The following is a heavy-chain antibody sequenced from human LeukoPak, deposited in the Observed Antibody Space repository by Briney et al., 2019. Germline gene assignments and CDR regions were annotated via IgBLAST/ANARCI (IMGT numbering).Heavy chain of an antibody. CDR3: ARDREGNWNYPLYYYYYGMDV. V-gene: IGHV1-18*01. D-gene: IGHD1-7*01. CDR2: ISAYNGNT. Sequence: GASVKVSCKASGYTFTYYGLNWVRQAPGQGLEWVGWISAYNGNTNYAQKLQDRVTMTTDASTSTAYLELRSLRSDDTAVYYCARDREGNWNYPLYYYYYGMDVWGQGTTVTVSS. J-gene: IGHJ6*02. CDR1: GYTFTYYG.